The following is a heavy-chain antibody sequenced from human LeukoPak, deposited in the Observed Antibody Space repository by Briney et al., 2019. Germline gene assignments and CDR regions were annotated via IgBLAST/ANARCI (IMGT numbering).Heavy chain of an antibody. J-gene: IGHJ4*02. D-gene: IGHD3-3*01. CDR1: GGSISSYY. CDR2: IYYSGST. Sequence: SETLFLTCTVSGGSISSYYWSWIRQPPGKGLEWIGYIYYSGSTNYNPSLKSRVTISVDTSKNQFSLKLSSVTAADTAVYYCARARAPPGNYDFWSGYYRIPYFDYWGQGTLVTVSS. V-gene: IGHV4-59*01. CDR3: ARARAPPGNYDFWSGYYRIPYFDY.